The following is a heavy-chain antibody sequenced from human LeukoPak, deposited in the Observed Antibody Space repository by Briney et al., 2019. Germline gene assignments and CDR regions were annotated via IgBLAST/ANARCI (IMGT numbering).Heavy chain of an antibody. CDR2: ISSSSSYI. CDR1: GFKFSSYS. Sequence: GGSLRLSCAASGFKFSSYSMKWVRQAPGKGLEWVSFISSSSSYIYYADSLKGRFTISRDNSKNTLYLQMNSLRAEDTALYYCAKVKGKDGFRDAYDIWGQGTMVTVSS. J-gene: IGHJ3*02. CDR3: AKVKGKDGFRDAYDI. V-gene: IGHV3-21*04.